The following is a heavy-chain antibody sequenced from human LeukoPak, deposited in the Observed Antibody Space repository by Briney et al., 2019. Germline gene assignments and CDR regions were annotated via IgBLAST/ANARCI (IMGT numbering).Heavy chain of an antibody. V-gene: IGHV3-66*01. Sequence: GGSLRLSCVVSGFSVSNNYVSWVRQAPGKGLEWVSVIYSGNTIKYADSVKGRFTISRDNSKNTVYLQMSSLRAEDTALYYCAAIGTGDYRDDSWGQGTLVTVSS. J-gene: IGHJ5*01. CDR1: GFSVSNNY. CDR3: AAIGTGDYRDDS. CDR2: IYSGNTI. D-gene: IGHD3/OR15-3a*01.